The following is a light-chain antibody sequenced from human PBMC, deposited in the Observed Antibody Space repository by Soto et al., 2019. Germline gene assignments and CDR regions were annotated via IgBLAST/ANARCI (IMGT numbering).Light chain of an antibody. CDR3: QQYNNWPRT. V-gene: IGKV3-15*01. Sequence: EIVMTQSPATLSVSPGERVTLSCRASQSVSSNLAWYQQKPGQAPRLLIYGASTRATGIPARFSGSGSGTEFTLTISSLQSVDFAVYYCQQYNNWPRTFGQGTKVEIK. CDR1: QSVSSN. CDR2: GAS. J-gene: IGKJ1*01.